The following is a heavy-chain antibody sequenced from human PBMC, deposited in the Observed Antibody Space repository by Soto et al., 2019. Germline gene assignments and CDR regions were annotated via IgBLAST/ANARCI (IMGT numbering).Heavy chain of an antibody. CDR1: GGSISSSSYY. CDR2: FYYSGST. V-gene: IGHV4-39*01. CDR3: ARQVVDGTMAGTGSFDY. Sequence: SETLCVTCTVSGGSISSSSYYWGWIRQPPGKGLEWIGSFYYSGSTYYNSSLKSRVTISVDTSENQISLKLSAVTAADTAVYYCARQVVDGTMAGTGSFDYWGQGTLVTVS. J-gene: IGHJ4*02. D-gene: IGHD3-10*01.